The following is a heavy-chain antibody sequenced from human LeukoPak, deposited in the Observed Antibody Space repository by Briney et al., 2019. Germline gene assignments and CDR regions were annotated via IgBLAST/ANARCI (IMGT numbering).Heavy chain of an antibody. J-gene: IGHJ4*01. CDR1: GFTFNDYY. CDR3: VMTAGPPTDH. Sequence: GGSLRLSCTGSGFTFNDYYMSWVRQAPGKGLEWLSFISAGGYPIYYADSVRGRFTISRDTAKNSLYPQMNSLRVEDTAVYYCVMTAGPPTDHWGQGALVTVSS. V-gene: IGHV3-11*04. CDR2: ISAGGYPI.